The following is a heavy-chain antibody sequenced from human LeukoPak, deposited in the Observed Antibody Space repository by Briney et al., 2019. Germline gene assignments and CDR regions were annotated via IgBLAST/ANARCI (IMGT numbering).Heavy chain of an antibody. CDR1: GFTFSGSA. J-gene: IGHJ6*02. CDR3: TSKGIAVAGTLSYYYGMDV. Sequence: GGSLRLSCAASGFTFSGSAMHWVRQASGKGLEWVGRIRSKANSYATAYAASVKGRFTIPRDDSKNTAYLQMNSLKTEDTAVYYCTSKGIAVAGTLSYYYGMDVWGQGTTVTVSS. D-gene: IGHD6-19*01. CDR2: IRSKANSYAT. V-gene: IGHV3-73*01.